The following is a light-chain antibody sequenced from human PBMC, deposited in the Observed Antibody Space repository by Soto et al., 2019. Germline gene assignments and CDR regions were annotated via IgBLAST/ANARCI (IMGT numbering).Light chain of an antibody. CDR3: SSYTSTSTYV. V-gene: IGLV2-14*01. Sequence: QSVLTQPASVSGSPGQSITISCTGTSSDVGGYNYVSWYQQYPGTAPKLMIYHVSNRPSGVSNRFSGSKSGNSASLTISGLQAEDEADYYCSSYTSTSTYVFGTGTKLTVL. J-gene: IGLJ1*01. CDR1: SSDVGGYNY. CDR2: HVS.